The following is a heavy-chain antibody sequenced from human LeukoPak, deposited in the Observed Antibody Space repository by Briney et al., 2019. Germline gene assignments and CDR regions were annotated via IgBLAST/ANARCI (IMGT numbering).Heavy chain of an antibody. J-gene: IGHJ6*03. CDR1: GFSFSSYW. CDR2: IGQDESER. V-gene: IGHV3-7*01. Sequence: GGSLRLSCEGSGFSFSSYWMTWVRQLPGKGPEWVANIGQDESERYFADSVKGRFTISRDNAKKSVYLHMSSLRAEDTALYYCARLSAYYYGSYFYYYMDVWGKGTTVTVSS. CDR3: ARLSAYYYGSYFYYYMDV. D-gene: IGHD3-10*01.